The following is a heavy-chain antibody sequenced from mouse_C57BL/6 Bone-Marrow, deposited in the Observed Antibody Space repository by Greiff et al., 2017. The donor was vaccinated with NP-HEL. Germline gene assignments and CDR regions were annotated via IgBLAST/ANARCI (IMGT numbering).Heavy chain of an antibody. CDR1: GFNIKDYY. Sequence: DVKLVESGAELVKPGASVKLSCTASGFNIKDYYMHWVKQRTEQGLEWIGRIDPEDGETKYAPKFQGKATITADTSSNTAYLQLSSLTSEDTAVYYCARRDGPAWFAYWGQGTLVTVSA. V-gene: IGHV14-2*01. CDR2: IDPEDGET. J-gene: IGHJ3*01. CDR3: ARRDGPAWFAY. D-gene: IGHD2-3*01.